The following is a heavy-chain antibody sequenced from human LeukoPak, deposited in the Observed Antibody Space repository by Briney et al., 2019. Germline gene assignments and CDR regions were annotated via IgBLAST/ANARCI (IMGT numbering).Heavy chain of an antibody. V-gene: IGHV4-30-4*08. Sequence: SQTLSLTCNVSGDSINSGDYYWSWIRQPPGKGLEWIAYIYYSGSTYYNPSLKSRVTMSVDASKNQFSLKLSSVTAADTAVYYCARVTGDSSGYYYLDYWGQGTLVTVSS. D-gene: IGHD3-22*01. CDR1: GDSINSGDYY. J-gene: IGHJ4*02. CDR3: ARVTGDSSGYYYLDY. CDR2: IYYSGST.